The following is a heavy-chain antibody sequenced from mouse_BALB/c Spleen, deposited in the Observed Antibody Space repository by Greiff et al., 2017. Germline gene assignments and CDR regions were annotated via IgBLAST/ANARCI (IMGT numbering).Heavy chain of an antibody. CDR1: GYNFTSYW. Sequence: QVQLQQPGAELVKPGTSVKLSCKASGYNFTSYWINWVKLRPGQGLEWIGDIYPGSGSTNYNEKFKSKATMTVDTSSSTAYMQRSSLASEDSALYDGARVPAKGIPTWYFDVWGAGTTVTVSS. CDR3: ARVPAKGIPTWYFDV. CDR2: IYPGSGST. V-gene: IGHV1-55*01. D-gene: IGHD5-1*01. J-gene: IGHJ1*01.